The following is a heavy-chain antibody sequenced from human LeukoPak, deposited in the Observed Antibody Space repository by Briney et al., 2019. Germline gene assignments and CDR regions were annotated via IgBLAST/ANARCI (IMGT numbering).Heavy chain of an antibody. V-gene: IGHV3-11*06. Sequence: GGSLRLSCAASGFTFSDYYMSWIRQAPGKGLEWVSYISSRTSDTNYIDSVKGRFTISRDNAKNSLYLQMNSLRAEDTAVYYRTRVGSSGSVDYWGQGTLVTVSS. J-gene: IGHJ4*02. CDR3: TRVGSSGSVDY. CDR1: GFTFSDYY. CDR2: ISSRTSDT. D-gene: IGHD1-1*01.